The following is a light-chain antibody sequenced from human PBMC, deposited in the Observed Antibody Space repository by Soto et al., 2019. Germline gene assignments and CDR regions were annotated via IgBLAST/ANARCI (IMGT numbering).Light chain of an antibody. CDR1: QSVLYSSNNKNY. CDR3: QQDYSTPWT. V-gene: IGKV4-1*01. CDR2: WAS. J-gene: IGKJ1*01. Sequence: DIVMTQSPDSLAVSLGERANINCKSSQSVLYSSNNKNYLTWYQQKPGQPPKLLIYWASTRESGVPDRFSGSGSGTDFTLTISSLQAEDVAVYYCQQDYSTPWTFGQGTKVEIK.